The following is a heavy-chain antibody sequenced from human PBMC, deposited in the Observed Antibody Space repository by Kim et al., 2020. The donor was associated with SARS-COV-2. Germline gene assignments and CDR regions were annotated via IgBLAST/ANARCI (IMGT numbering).Heavy chain of an antibody. J-gene: IGHJ5*02. CDR2: ISYDGSNK. CDR3: AKGAGGSDYNWFDP. V-gene: IGHV3-30*18. D-gene: IGHD1-26*01. Sequence: GGSLRLSCAASGFTFSSYGMHWVRQAPGKGLEWVAVISYDGSNKYYADSVKGRFTIFRDNSKNTLYLQMNSLRAEDTAVYYCAKGAGGSDYNWFDPWGQGALVAIAS. CDR1: GFTFSSYG.